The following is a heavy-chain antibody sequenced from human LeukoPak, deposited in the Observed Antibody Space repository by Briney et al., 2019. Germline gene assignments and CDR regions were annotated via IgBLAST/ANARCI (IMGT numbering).Heavy chain of an antibody. D-gene: IGHD7-27*01. CDR1: GGSISSYY. J-gene: IGHJ4*02. CDR2: IYTSGST. Sequence: SETLSLTCIVSGGSISSYYWSWIRQPAGKGLEWIGRIYTSGSTNYNPSLKSRVTMSVDTSMNQFSLKLNSVTAADSAMYFCARTQLGIAVDHWGQGTLVTVSS. V-gene: IGHV4-4*07. CDR3: ARTQLGIAVDH.